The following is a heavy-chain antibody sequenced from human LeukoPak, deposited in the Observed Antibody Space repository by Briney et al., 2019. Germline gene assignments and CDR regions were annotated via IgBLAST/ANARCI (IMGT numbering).Heavy chain of an antibody. CDR3: TRDYRGTFDY. D-gene: IGHD1-26*01. V-gene: IGHV3-7*03. CDR2: IKQDGSEK. Sequence: GGSLRLSCAASGFTFSDYWVNWVRQTPGKGLEWVANIKQDGSEKNYVDSVKGRFTISRDNAKNSLYLQMNSLRAEDTAIYYCTRDYRGTFDYWGQGTLVTVSS. CDR1: GFTFSDYW. J-gene: IGHJ4*02.